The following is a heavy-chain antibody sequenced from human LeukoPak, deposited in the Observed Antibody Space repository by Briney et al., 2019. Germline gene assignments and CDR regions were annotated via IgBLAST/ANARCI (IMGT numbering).Heavy chain of an antibody. D-gene: IGHD3-3*01. J-gene: IGHJ4*02. CDR1: GGSISSGDYH. CDR3: ARGHYDFWSGSFDY. V-gene: IGHV4-39*01. Sequence: SETLSLTCTVSGGSISSGDYHWGWVRQPPGKGLEWIGTISYSGNTDYNPSLRSRVTTSVDTSNNQFSLRLSSVTAADTAVYYCARGHYDFWSGSFDYWGQGTLVTVSS. CDR2: ISYSGNT.